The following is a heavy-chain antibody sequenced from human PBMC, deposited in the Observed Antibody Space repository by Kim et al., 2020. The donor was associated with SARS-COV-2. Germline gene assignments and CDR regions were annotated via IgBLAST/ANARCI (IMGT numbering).Heavy chain of an antibody. Sequence: SETLSLTCAVSGGSISSSNWWSWVRQPPGKGLEWIGEIYHSGSTNYNPSLKSRVTISVDKSKNQSSLKLSSVTAADTAVYYCARHGGYSYGYPFDYWGQGTLVTVSS. V-gene: IGHV4-4*02. CDR1: GGSISSSNW. CDR3: ARHGGYSYGYPFDY. CDR2: IYHSGST. J-gene: IGHJ4*02. D-gene: IGHD5-18*01.